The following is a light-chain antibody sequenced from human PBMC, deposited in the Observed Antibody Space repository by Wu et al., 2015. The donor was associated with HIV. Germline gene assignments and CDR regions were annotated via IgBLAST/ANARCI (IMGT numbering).Light chain of an antibody. CDR1: QSVSSNF. CDR2: GAS. V-gene: IGKV3D-20*02. J-gene: IGKJ5*01. CDR3: QCRNNWALT. Sequence: EIVLTQSPGTLSLSPGERATLSCRASQSVSSNFLAWYQHRPGQAPRLLIYGASNRATGIPDRFSGSGSGTDFTLTINSLEPEDFAFYYCQCRNNWALTFGQGTRLEIK.